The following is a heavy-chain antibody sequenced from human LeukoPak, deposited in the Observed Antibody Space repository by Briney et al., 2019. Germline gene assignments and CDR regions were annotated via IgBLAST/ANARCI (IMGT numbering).Heavy chain of an antibody. CDR1: GFTFTKYW. D-gene: IGHD2-2*01. CDR2: IKKDGSEK. V-gene: IGHV3-7*01. J-gene: IGHJ4*02. CDR3: ARGLDCRSTSCYVDN. Sequence: PGGSLRLSCAASGFTFTKYWMNWVRQAPGKGLEWVANIKKDGSEKFYVDSVKGRFTISRDNAKNSLDLQINSLGAEDTAVYYCARGLDCRSTSCYVDNWGQGALVTVSS.